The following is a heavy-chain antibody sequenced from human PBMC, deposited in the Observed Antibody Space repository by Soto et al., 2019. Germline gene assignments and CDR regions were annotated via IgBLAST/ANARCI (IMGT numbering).Heavy chain of an antibody. CDR2: INHSGST. V-gene: IGHV4-34*01. D-gene: IGHD2-15*01. J-gene: IGHJ4*02. CDR3: ARARAYCSGGSCYWSNFDY. Sequence: PSETLSLTCAVYGGSFSGYFWSWIRQPPGKELEWIGEINHSGSTNYNPSLKSRVTISVDTSKNQFSLKLSSVTAADTAVYYCARARAYCSGGSCYWSNFDYWGQGTLVTVSS. CDR1: GGSFSGYF.